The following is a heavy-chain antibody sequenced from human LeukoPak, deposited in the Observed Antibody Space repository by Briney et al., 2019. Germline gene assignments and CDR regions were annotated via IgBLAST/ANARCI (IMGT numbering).Heavy chain of an antibody. J-gene: IGHJ4*02. Sequence: GGSLRLSCAASGFTFDDYAMHWVRQAPGKGLEWVSGISWNSGSIGYADSVKGRFTISRDHAKNSLYLQMNSLRAEDTALYYCAKDRGYSYGPFDYWGQGTLVTVSS. CDR1: GFTFDDYA. CDR2: ISWNSGSI. V-gene: IGHV3-9*01. D-gene: IGHD5-18*01. CDR3: AKDRGYSYGPFDY.